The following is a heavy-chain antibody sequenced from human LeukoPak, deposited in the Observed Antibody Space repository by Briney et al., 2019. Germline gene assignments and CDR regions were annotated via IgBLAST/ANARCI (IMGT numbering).Heavy chain of an antibody. CDR2: ISWNSDTT. CDR1: GFTFGNYA. J-gene: IGHJ4*02. V-gene: IGHV3-9*01. CDR3: AKGRIAASYYLVLDS. Sequence: GGSLRLSCAASGFTFGNYAMHWVRQAPGKGLEWVSGISWNSDTTGYADSAKGRFTISRDNAKNSLYLEMNSLRPEDTALYYCAKGRIAASYYLVLDSWGQGTLVTVSS. D-gene: IGHD3-10*01.